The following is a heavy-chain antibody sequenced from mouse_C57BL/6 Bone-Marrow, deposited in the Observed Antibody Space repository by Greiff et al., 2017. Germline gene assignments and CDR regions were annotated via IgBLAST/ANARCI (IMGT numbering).Heavy chain of an antibody. V-gene: IGHV1-81*01. CDR1: GYTFTSYG. J-gene: IGHJ3*01. D-gene: IGHD3-2*02. CDR2: IYPRSGNT. Sequence: QVQLQQSGAELARPGASVKLSCKASGYTFTSYGISWVKQRTGQGLEWIGEIYPRSGNTYYNEKFKGKATLTADKSSSTAYMELRSLISEDSAVYFCARASSGYVEAWFAYWGQGTLVTVSA. CDR3: ARASSGYVEAWFAY.